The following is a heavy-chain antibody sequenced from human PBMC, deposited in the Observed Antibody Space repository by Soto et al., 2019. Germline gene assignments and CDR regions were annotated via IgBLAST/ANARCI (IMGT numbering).Heavy chain of an antibody. Sequence: QVQLVQSGAEVKKPGSSVKVSCKASGGTFSTYAISWVRQAPGQGLEWMGGIIPIFGTANYAQKFQGRVTITADEATSTAYMELSSLRSEDTAVYYCARESYSSSPNYYYGMDVWGQGTTVTVSS. CDR2: IIPIFGTA. J-gene: IGHJ6*02. V-gene: IGHV1-69*12. CDR1: GGTFSTYA. D-gene: IGHD6-6*01. CDR3: ARESYSSSPNYYYGMDV.